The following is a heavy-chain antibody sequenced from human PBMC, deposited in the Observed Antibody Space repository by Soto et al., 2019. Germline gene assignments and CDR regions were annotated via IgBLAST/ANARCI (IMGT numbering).Heavy chain of an antibody. J-gene: IGHJ4*02. Sequence: PGGSLRLSCAASGFTFRTYSLNWVRQAPGKGLEWISTVSSSGGRMYYADTVKGRFTISRDNSKNTLYLQMNSLRAEDTAVYYCTKANRYCSGANCFTFDYWGLGTLVTVSS. CDR3: TKANRYCSGANCFTFDY. CDR1: GFTFRTYS. D-gene: IGHD2-15*01. CDR2: VSSSGGRM. V-gene: IGHV3-23*01.